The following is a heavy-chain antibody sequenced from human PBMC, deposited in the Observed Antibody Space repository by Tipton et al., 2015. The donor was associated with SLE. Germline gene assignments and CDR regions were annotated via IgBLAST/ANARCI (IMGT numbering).Heavy chain of an antibody. CDR1: GFTFDDYA. CDR2: ISWNSGSI. J-gene: IGHJ2*01. V-gene: IGHV3-9*01. Sequence: SLRLSCAASGFTFDDYAMHWVRQAPGKGLEWVSGISWNSGSIGYADSVKGRFTISRDNAKNSLYLQMNSLRAEDTALYYCAKAAVVVAARYFDLWGRGTLVTVSS. D-gene: IGHD2-15*01. CDR3: AKAAVVVAARYFDL.